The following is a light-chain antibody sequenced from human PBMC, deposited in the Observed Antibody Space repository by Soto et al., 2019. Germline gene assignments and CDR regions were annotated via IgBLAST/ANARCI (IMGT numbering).Light chain of an antibody. CDR2: EVI. J-gene: IGLJ2*01. CDR1: SSDVGRYNY. CDR3: CSYTRSSTLL. V-gene: IGLV2-14*01. Sequence: QSVLTQPASVSGSPGQSITISCTGTSSDVGRYNYVSWYQQHPGRAPRLIVYEVINRPAGVSNRFSGSKSGNTASLTISGLHAADEADYYCCSYTRSSTLLFGGGTKLPVL.